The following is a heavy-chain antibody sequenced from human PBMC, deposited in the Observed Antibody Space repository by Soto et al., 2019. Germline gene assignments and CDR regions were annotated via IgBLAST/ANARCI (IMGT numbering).Heavy chain of an antibody. CDR1: GFTFSSYA. J-gene: IGHJ5*02. CDR3: ARDSGQEDIVVVVAARTTEPSTNNWFDP. Sequence: GGSLRLSCAASGFTFSSYAMHWVRQAPGKGLEWVAVISYDGSNKYYAGSVKGRFTISRDNSKNTLYLQMNSLRAEDTAVYYSARDSGQEDIVVVVAARTTEPSTNNWFDPWGQGTLVTVSS. CDR2: ISYDGSNK. D-gene: IGHD2-15*01. V-gene: IGHV3-30-3*01.